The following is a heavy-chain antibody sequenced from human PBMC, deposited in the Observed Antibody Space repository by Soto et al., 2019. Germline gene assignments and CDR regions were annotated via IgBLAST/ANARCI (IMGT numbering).Heavy chain of an antibody. CDR3: ARSGYCSSTSCYSDYFDY. CDR1: GCSFTSYW. Sequence: GESLKISCKGSGCSFTSYWIGWVRQMPGKGLEWMGIIYPGDSDTRYSPSFQGQVTISADKSISTAYLQWSSLKASDTAMYYCARSGYCSSTSCYSDYFDYWGQGTLVTVSS. CDR2: IYPGDSDT. D-gene: IGHD2-2*01. V-gene: IGHV5-51*01. J-gene: IGHJ4*02.